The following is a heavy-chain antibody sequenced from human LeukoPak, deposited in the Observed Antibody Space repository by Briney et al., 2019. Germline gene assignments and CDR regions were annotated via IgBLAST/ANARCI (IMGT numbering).Heavy chain of an antibody. V-gene: IGHV4-61*02. CDR2: IYTSGST. D-gene: IGHD6-13*01. Sequence: SETLSLTCTVSGGSISSGSYYWSWIRQPAGKGLEWIGRIYTSGSTNYNPSLKSRVTISVDTSKNQFSLKLSSVTAADTAVYYCASTGYSSSWGWFDPWGQGTLVTVSS. CDR1: GGSISSGSYY. CDR3: ASTGYSSSWGWFDP. J-gene: IGHJ5*02.